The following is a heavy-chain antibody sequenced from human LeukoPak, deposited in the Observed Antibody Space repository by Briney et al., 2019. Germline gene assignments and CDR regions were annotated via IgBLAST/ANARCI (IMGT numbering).Heavy chain of an antibody. Sequence: GASVKVSCKASGGTFSSYAISWVRQAPGQGLEWMGGIIPIFGTANYAQKFQGRVTITTDESTSTAYMELSSLRSEDTAVYYCARDEGMGYYYYHMDVWGKGTTVTVSS. CDR3: ARDEGMGYYYYHMDV. J-gene: IGHJ6*03. CDR2: IIPIFGTA. D-gene: IGHD5-24*01. V-gene: IGHV1-69*05. CDR1: GGTFSSYA.